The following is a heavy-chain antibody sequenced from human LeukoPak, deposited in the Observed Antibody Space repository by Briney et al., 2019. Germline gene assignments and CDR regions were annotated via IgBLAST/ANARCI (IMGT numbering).Heavy chain of an antibody. D-gene: IGHD3-22*01. CDR1: GGSFSGYY. V-gene: IGHV3-7*01. CDR3: ARDSPRTYYYDSSGYYYDY. Sequence: ETLSLTCGVYGGSFSGYYWNWIRQPPGKGLEWVANIKQDGSEKYYVDSVKGRFTISRDNAKNSLYLQMNSLRAEDTAVYYCARDSPRTYYYDSSGYYYDYWGQGTLVTVSS. CDR2: IKQDGSEK. J-gene: IGHJ4*02.